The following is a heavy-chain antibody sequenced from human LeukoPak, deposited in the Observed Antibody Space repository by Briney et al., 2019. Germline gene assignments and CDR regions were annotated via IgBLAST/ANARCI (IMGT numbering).Heavy chain of an antibody. D-gene: IGHD1-26*01. CDR1: GFTLSGHW. J-gene: IGHJ4*02. Sequence: PGRSLRLSCAASGFTLSGHWMSWVRQAPGKGLEWVANINQGGSDKYYVDSVKGRFTISRDNANNLLYLQMNSLGAEDTAVYYCVPGGSYSSTSRTDDYWGQGTLVSVSS. CDR2: INQGGSDK. CDR3: VPGGSYSSTSRTDDY. V-gene: IGHV3-7*01.